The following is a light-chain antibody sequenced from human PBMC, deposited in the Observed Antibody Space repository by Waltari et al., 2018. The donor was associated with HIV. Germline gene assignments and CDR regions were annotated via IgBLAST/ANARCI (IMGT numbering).Light chain of an antibody. CDR3: QQAHSFPYT. Sequence: DIQMTQSPSSVSASVGDKVTITCRASQRIGTSLAWYQQKPGKAPTLSIYAASNLQGGVPSRFSGTGSETDFTLTISSLQAEDFATYHCQQAHSFPYTFGQGTKVDIK. V-gene: IGKV1-12*01. J-gene: IGKJ2*01. CDR1: QRIGTS. CDR2: AAS.